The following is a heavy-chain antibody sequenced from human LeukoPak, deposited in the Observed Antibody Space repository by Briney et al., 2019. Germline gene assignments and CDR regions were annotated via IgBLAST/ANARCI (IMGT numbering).Heavy chain of an antibody. Sequence: GGSLRLSCAASGFTFSSYAMSWVRQAPGKGLEWVSAISGSGGSTYYADSVKGRFTISRDNSKNTLYLQMNSLRAEDTAVYYCAKDGSASGQYYYDSSGYWDYWGQGTLVTVSS. CDR1: GFTFSSYA. D-gene: IGHD3-22*01. CDR2: ISGSGGST. J-gene: IGHJ4*02. CDR3: AKDGSASGQYYYDSSGYWDY. V-gene: IGHV3-23*01.